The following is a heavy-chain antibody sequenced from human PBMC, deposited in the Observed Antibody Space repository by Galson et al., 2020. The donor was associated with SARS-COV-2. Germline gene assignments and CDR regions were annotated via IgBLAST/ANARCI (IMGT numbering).Heavy chain of an antibody. CDR1: GFTFSTYP. D-gene: IGHD3-22*01. CDR3: AKEGGYDSSGYRYYFDF. V-gene: IGHV3-30*04. CDR2: ISYDGTYK. J-gene: IGHJ4*02. Sequence: GGSLRLSCAASGFTFSTYPMYWVRQAPGKGLEWVAVISYDGTYKDYADSVKGRFTIPRDNSKNTLSLQMNSLRTEDTAVYFCAKEGGYDSSGYRYYFDFWGQGTLVTVSS.